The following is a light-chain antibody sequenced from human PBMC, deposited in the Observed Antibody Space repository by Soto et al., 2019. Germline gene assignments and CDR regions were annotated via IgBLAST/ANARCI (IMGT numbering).Light chain of an antibody. CDR2: GAS. V-gene: IGKV3-20*01. Sequence: EVVLTQSPGTLSLSPGERATLSCRASQSVSSNLAWYQQKPGQAPRLLMYGASSRATDLPDRFSGSGSGTDFTLTITRLEPEDCAVYYCQQYGVSPWTFCQGTRVDI. CDR1: QSVSSN. J-gene: IGKJ1*01. CDR3: QQYGVSPWT.